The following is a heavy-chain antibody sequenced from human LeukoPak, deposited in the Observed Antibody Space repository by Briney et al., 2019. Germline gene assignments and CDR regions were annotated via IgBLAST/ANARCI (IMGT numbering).Heavy chain of an antibody. J-gene: IGHJ4*02. D-gene: IGHD3-10*01. CDR2: INHSGST. Sequence: SETLSLTCAVYGGSFSGYYWSWIRQPPGKGLEWIGEINHSGSTKYNPSLNSRVTISVDTSKNQFSLKLSSVTAADTAMYYCARASPEGGYYPSGSPLPVDYWGQGTLVTVSS. V-gene: IGHV4-34*01. CDR3: ARASPEGGYYPSGSPLPVDY. CDR1: GGSFSGYY.